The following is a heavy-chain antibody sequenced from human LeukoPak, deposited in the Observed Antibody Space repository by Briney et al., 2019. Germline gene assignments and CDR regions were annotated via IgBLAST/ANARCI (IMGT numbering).Heavy chain of an antibody. V-gene: IGHV3-21*01. CDR1: GFTFSSYS. J-gene: IGHJ4*02. D-gene: IGHD2-2*01. CDR2: ISSSSSYI. CDR3: ARDAPHCSSTSCYLSYFDY. Sequence: GGSLRLSCAASGFTFSSYSMNWVRQAPGKGLECVSSISSSSSYIYYADSVKGGFTISRDNAKDSLYLQMTRLRAEDTAVYYCARDAPHCSSTSCYLSYFDYWGQGTLVTVSS.